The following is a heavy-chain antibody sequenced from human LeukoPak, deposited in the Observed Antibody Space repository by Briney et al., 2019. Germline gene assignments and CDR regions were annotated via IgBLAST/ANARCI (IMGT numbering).Heavy chain of an antibody. CDR1: GYTFTSYG. Sequence: ASVKVSCKASGYTFTSYGITWVRQAPGQGLEWMGWISAYNGNTHYAQKLQGRVTMTTDTSTSTAYMDLRNLRSDDTAVYYCARDQFYRPYRGEAISFDYWGQGTLVTVSS. CDR2: ISAYNGNT. CDR3: ARDQFYRPYRGEAISFDY. V-gene: IGHV1-18*01. D-gene: IGHD3-10*01. J-gene: IGHJ4*02.